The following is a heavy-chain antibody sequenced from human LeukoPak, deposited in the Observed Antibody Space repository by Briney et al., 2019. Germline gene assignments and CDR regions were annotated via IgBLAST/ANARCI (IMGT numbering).Heavy chain of an antibody. CDR1: GFTFSSYW. V-gene: IGHV3-7*01. CDR3: ARDVRCSSTSCYRLHYYGMDV. Sequence: GGSLRLSCAASGFTFSSYWMSWVRQAPGKGLEWVANIKRDGGEKYYVDSVKGRFTISRDNAKNSLYLQMNSLRAEDTAVYYCARDVRCSSTSCYRLHYYGMDVWGQGTTVTVSS. D-gene: IGHD2-2*01. CDR2: IKRDGGEK. J-gene: IGHJ6*02.